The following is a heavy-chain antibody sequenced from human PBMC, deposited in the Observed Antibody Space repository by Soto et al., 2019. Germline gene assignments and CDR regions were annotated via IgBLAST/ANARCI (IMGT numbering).Heavy chain of an antibody. CDR2: IYYSGST. CDR1: GGSISSYY. J-gene: IGHJ6*03. D-gene: IGHD2-2*01. V-gene: IGHV4-59*12. CDR3: ARARPYCSSTSCSHGYYMDV. Sequence: PSETLSLTCAVSGGSISSYYWSWIRQPPGKGLEWIGYIYYSGSTNYNPSLKSRVTISVDTSKNQFSLKLSSVTAADTAVYYCARARPYCSSTSCSHGYYMDVWGKGTTVTVSS.